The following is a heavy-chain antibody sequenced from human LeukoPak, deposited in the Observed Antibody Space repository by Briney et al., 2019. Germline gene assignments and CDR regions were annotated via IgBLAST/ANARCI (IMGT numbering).Heavy chain of an antibody. D-gene: IGHD6-13*01. CDR1: GYTFTGYY. V-gene: IGHV1-2*02. J-gene: IGHJ1*01. CDR2: INPNSGGT. Sequence: RASVKVSCKASGYTFTGYYMHWVRQAPGQGLEWMGWINPNSGGTNYAQKFQGRVTMTRDTSISTAYMELSRLRSDDTAVYYCATPGGRGSSWTGYFQHWGQGTLVTVSS. CDR3: ATPGGRGSSWTGYFQH.